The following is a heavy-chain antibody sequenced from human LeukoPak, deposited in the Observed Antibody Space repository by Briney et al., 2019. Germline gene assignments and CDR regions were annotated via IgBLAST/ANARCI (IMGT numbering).Heavy chain of an antibody. Sequence: PSETLSLTCTVSGGSISSYYWSWVRQPAGKGLELIGRIYTSGSTNYNPSLKSRVTMSVDTSKNQFSLKLGSVTAADTAVYYSARDYVGYCSSTSCYTEYFQHWGQGTLVTVSS. CDR3: ARDYVGYCSSTSCYTEYFQH. D-gene: IGHD2-2*02. CDR1: GGSISSYY. V-gene: IGHV4-4*07. CDR2: IYTSGST. J-gene: IGHJ1*01.